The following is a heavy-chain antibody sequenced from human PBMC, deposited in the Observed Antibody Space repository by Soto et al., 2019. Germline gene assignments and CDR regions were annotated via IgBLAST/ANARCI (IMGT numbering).Heavy chain of an antibody. V-gene: IGHV3-66*01. J-gene: IGHJ3*02. D-gene: IGHD2-15*01. CDR3: AREPRYCRGGSCSITGDAYDI. CDR1: GFTFSSRA. Sequence: GGSLRLSCAASGFTFSSRAMNWVRQAPGKGLEWVSVISNRGDTHYADSVRGRFSLSRDISDNTLHLQMNNLRVEDTAVYYCAREPRYCRGGSCSITGDAYDIWGQGTMVTVSS. CDR2: ISNRGDT.